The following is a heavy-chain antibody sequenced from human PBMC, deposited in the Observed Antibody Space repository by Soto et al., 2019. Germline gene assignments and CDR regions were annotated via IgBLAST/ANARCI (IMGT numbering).Heavy chain of an antibody. CDR3: ETQVRVKNYYYYGMDT. V-gene: IGHV3-30*03. J-gene: IGHJ6*02. CDR2: ISYDGNTQ. Sequence: QVQLVESGGGVVQPGRSLRLSCEVSGFAFNTSSMYWVRQSPGRGLEWVAVISYDGNTQYYAESLKGRFTISRDNSKNTLFLNMKRLRSDDTAVYYCETQVRVKNYYYYGMDTWGQEPMFTVSS. CDR1: GFAFNTSS.